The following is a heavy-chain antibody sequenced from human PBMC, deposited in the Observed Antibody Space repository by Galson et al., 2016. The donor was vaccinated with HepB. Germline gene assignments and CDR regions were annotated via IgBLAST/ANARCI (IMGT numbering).Heavy chain of an antibody. CDR3: VSGRAKHSGRDNWLDT. CDR1: GGSIGSIDYY. Sequence: LSLTCTVSGGSIGSIDYYWGWIRQPPGKGLQWIASYYYSGSSYYNPSLKSRVTIPVDTSKNQLSLRLTSVTAADTAVYYCVSGRAKHSGRDNWLDTWGQGTLVTVSS. D-gene: IGHD1-26*01. J-gene: IGHJ5*02. CDR2: YYYSGSS. V-gene: IGHV4-39*01.